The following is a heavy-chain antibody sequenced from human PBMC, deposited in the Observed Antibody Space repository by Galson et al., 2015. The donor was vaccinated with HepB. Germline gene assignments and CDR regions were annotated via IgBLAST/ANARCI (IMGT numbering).Heavy chain of an antibody. CDR1: GGSISSYY. V-gene: IGHV4-59*01. D-gene: IGHD2-21*02. CDR3: ARSGGSAIPYYYGMDV. Sequence: SETLSLTCTASGGSISSYYWSWIRQPPGKGLEWIGYIYYSGSTNYNPSLKSRVTISVDTSKNQFSLKLSSVTAADTAVYYCARSGGSAIPYYYGMDVWGQGTTVTVSS. J-gene: IGHJ6*02. CDR2: IYYSGST.